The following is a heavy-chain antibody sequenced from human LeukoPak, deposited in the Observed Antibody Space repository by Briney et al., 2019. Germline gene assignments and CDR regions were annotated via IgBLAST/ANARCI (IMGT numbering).Heavy chain of an antibody. CDR3: ARVFARGGEISGSYYCY. V-gene: IGHV1-69*05. J-gene: IGHJ4*02. Sequence: EASVKVSCKASGGTFSSYAINWVRQAPGQGLEWMGGIIPIFGTANYAQKFQGRVTITTDESTSTAYMELSSLRSEDTAVYYCARVFARGGEISGSYYCYWGQGTLVTVSS. CDR2: IIPIFGTA. CDR1: GGTFSSYA. D-gene: IGHD1-26*01.